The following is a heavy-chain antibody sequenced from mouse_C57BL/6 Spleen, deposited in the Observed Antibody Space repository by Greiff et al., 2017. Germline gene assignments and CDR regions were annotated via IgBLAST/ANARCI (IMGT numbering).Heavy chain of an antibody. CDR2: INYDGSST. J-gene: IGHJ1*03. V-gene: IGHV5-16*01. CDR3: ARVGRSYWYFDV. Sequence: EVQLVESEGGLVQPGSSMKLSCTASGFTFSDYYMAWVRQVPEKGLEWVANINYDGSSTYYLDSLKSRFIISRDNAKNILYLQMSSLKSEDTATYYCARVGRSYWYFDVWGTGTTVTVSS. CDR1: GFTFSDYY.